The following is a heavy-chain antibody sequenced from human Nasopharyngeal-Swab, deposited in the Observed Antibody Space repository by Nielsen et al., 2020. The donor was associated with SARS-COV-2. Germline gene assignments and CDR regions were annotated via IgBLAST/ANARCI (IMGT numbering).Heavy chain of an antibody. Sequence: GESLKISCAASGFTFSSYAMSWVRQAPGEGLEWVSAISGSGGSTYYADSVKGRFTISRDNSKNTLYLQMNSLRAEDTAVYYCAAGGDSSSSTFDYWGQGTLVTVSS. CDR1: GFTFSSYA. V-gene: IGHV3-23*01. CDR3: AAGGDSSSSTFDY. J-gene: IGHJ4*02. CDR2: ISGSGGST. D-gene: IGHD6-6*01.